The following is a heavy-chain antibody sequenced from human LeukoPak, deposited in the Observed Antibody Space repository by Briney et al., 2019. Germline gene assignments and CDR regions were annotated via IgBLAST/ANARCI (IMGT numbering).Heavy chain of an antibody. J-gene: IGHJ6*02. V-gene: IGHV3-7*03. Sequence: GGSLRLSCAASGFTFNYYWMSWVRQTPGKGLEWLANIKPDGSEKYYVDSVRGRFTISRDNAKSSVHLQMNGLRAEDTAIYYCARDGHYFAMDVWGQGTTVTVPS. CDR1: GFTFNYYW. CDR3: ARDGHYFAMDV. CDR2: IKPDGSEK.